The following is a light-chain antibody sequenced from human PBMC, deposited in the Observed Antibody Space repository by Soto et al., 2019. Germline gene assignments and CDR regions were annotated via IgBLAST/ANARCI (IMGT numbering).Light chain of an antibody. CDR3: QQYYSYPRA. J-gene: IGKJ1*01. CDR1: QGISSY. Sequence: AIRMTQSPSSLSASTGDRVTISCRASQGISSYLAWYQKKPGEAPKLLIYAASTLQSGVPSRFSGSGSGTDFTLTISCLQSEDFATYYCQQYYSYPRAFGQGTKVDIK. CDR2: AAS. V-gene: IGKV1-8*01.